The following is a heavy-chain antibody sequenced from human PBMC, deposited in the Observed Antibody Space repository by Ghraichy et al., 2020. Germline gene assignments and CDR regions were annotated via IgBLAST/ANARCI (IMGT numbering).Heavy chain of an antibody. CDR3: ARQTPILFTSCRGGSCLTDY. CDR1: DDSMTSSSYF. CDR2: IYSNGVT. Sequence: SETLSLTCSVSDDSMTSSSYFWGWVRQPPGKGLEWIGNIYSNGVTYYNPSLRSRVTISADTSKSKFSLNMTSVTAADTAFYYCARQTPILFTSCRGGSCLTDYWGRGTLVTVSS. D-gene: IGHD2-15*01. J-gene: IGHJ4*02. V-gene: IGHV4-39*01.